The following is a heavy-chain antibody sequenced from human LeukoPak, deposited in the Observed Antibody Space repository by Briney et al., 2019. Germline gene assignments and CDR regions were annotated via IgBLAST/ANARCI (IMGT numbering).Heavy chain of an antibody. V-gene: IGHV1-69*01. CDR1: GGTFSSYA. Sequence: SVKVSCKASGGTFSSYAISWVRQAPGQGLEWMGGIIPIFGTANYAQKFQGRVTITADESTSTAYMELSSLRSEDTAGYYCAREEPYSRKFDPWGQGTLVTVSS. D-gene: IGHD1-14*01. CDR3: AREEPYSRKFDP. J-gene: IGHJ5*02. CDR2: IIPIFGTA.